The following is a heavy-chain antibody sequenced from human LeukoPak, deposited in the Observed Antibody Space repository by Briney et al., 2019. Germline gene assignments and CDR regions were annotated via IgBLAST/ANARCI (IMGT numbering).Heavy chain of an antibody. CDR1: GFTFDDYT. V-gene: IGHV3-43*01. J-gene: IGHJ4*02. Sequence: GGSLRLSCAASGFTFDDYTMHWVRQAPGKGLEWVSLISWDGGSTYYADSVKGRFTISRDNSKNSLYLQMNSLRTEDTALYYCAKSGEYCSGASCYPYYFDYWGQGTLVTVSS. CDR3: AKSGEYCSGASCYPYYFDY. D-gene: IGHD2-15*01. CDR2: ISWDGGST.